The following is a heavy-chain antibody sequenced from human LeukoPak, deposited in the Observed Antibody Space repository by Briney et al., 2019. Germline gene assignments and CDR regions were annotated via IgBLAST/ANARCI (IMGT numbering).Heavy chain of an antibody. Sequence: PGGSLRLSCAASGFTFSSDAMSWVRQAPGKGLEWVSAIIGSGGSTYYADSVKGRFTVSRDNSKKTLYVQMNSLRAEDTAVYYCAKSVVSPPSYYYGMDVWGQGTTVTVSS. CDR2: IIGSGGST. V-gene: IGHV3-23*01. CDR3: AKSVVSPPSYYYGMDV. CDR1: GFTFSSDA. D-gene: IGHD3-16*01. J-gene: IGHJ6*02.